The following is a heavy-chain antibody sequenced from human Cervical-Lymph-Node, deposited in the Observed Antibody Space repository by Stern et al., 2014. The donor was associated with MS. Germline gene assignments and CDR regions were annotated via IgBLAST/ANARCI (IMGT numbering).Heavy chain of an antibody. CDR3: AKSTETYVFDY. D-gene: IGHD3-16*01. V-gene: IGHV3-30*18. Sequence: VQLVESGGGVVQPGRSLRLSCVVSGFTFSTYVMHWVRQAPGKGLEWVALISHDGSNKYYADSVKGRFTISRDNSKDTLYLHMNSLRTEDTAVYYCAKSTETYVFDYWGQGTLVTVSS. CDR1: GFTFSTYV. J-gene: IGHJ4*02. CDR2: ISHDGSNK.